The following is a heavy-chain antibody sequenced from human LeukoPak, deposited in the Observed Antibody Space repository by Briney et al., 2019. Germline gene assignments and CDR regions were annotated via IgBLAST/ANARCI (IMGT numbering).Heavy chain of an antibody. CDR3: ANTFVRYFDWSSLDY. Sequence: ASVKVSCKTSGYTFTSYGVSWVRQAPGQGLEWMGWIGTHNGNTNYAQKSQGRVIMTTDTSTSTAYMELMSLRSDDTAVYYCANTFVRYFDWSSLDYWGQGTLVTVSS. D-gene: IGHD3-9*01. CDR2: IGTHNGNT. J-gene: IGHJ4*02. CDR1: GYTFTSYG. V-gene: IGHV1-18*01.